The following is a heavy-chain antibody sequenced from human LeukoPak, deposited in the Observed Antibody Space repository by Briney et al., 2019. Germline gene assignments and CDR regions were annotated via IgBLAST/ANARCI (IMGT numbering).Heavy chain of an antibody. CDR2: ISYDGSNK. V-gene: IGHV3-30-3*01. D-gene: IGHD6-6*01. Sequence: GGSLRLSCAASGFTFSSYAMHWVRQAPGKGLEWVAVISYDGSNKYYADSVKGRFTISRDNSKNTLYLQMNSLRAEDTAVYYCASSSSSGFDYWGQGTLVTVSS. CDR3: ASSSSSGFDY. CDR1: GFTFSSYA. J-gene: IGHJ4*02.